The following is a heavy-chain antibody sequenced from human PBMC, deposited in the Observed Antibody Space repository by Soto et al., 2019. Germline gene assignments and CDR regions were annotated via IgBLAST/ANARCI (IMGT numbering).Heavy chain of an antibody. CDR1: GFTFSSYA. D-gene: IGHD4-17*01. CDR2: ISGTAGST. CDR3: AKANSGAYVVHFDY. V-gene: IGHV3-23*01. Sequence: GGSLRLSCEASGFTFSSYAMSWVRQAPGKGLEWVSTISGTAGSTAYADSVKGRFTISRDNSRNTLYLQMNSLRAEDTALYFCAKANSGAYVVHFDYWGQGTLVTVSS. J-gene: IGHJ4*02.